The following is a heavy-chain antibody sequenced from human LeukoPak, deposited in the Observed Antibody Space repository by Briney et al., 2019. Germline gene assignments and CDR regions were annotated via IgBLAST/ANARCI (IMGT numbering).Heavy chain of an antibody. V-gene: IGHV4-39*01. CDR2: MYYSGST. CDR3: ARGVLVVVATWFDP. CDR1: GGSISGSSYY. D-gene: IGHD2-15*01. J-gene: IGHJ5*02. Sequence: SETLSLTCTVSGGSISGSSYYWGWIRQPPGKGLEWIGSMYYSGSTYYNPSHKSRVTVSVDTSKNQFSLKLSSVTAADTAVYYCARGVLVVVATWFDPWGQGTLVTVSS.